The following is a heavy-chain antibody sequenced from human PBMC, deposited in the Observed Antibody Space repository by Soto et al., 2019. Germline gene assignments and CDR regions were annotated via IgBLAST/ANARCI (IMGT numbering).Heavy chain of an antibody. CDR2: IYYSGST. D-gene: IGHD6-6*01. J-gene: IGHJ6*02. CDR1: GASISSGGYY. V-gene: IGHV4-31*03. CDR3: ARIISLEYSSSTGYYYYGMDV. Sequence: QVQLQESGPGLVKPSQTLSLTCTVSGASISSGGYYWSWIRQHPGKGLEWIGYIYYSGSTYYNPSLKSRVSISVDTSKNQFSLKLSSVTAADTAVYYCARIISLEYSSSTGYYYYGMDVWGQGTTVTVSS.